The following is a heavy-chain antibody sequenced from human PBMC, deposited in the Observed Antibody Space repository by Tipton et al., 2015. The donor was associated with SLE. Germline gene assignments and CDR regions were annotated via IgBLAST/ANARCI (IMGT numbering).Heavy chain of an antibody. J-gene: IGHJ4*02. CDR2: FSFGGTT. CDR3: ARGKRHYDVLTGYYSKPHYFDF. V-gene: IGHV4-61*02. D-gene: IGHD3-9*01. Sequence: TLSLTCTVSGGSISYLYHYWSWIRQPAGKGLEWIGGFSFGGTTNYNPSLKSRITVSGDTSKNQFSLNLTSVTAADTAVYYCARGKRHYDVLTGYYSKPHYFDFWGQGTVVAVSP. CDR1: GGSISYLYHY.